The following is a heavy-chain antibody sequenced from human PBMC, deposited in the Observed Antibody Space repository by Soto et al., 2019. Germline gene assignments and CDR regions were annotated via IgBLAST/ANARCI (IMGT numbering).Heavy chain of an antibody. CDR3: ARKTDSGGNGGF. D-gene: IGHD2-15*01. CDR2: IYSNGDT. Sequence: EVRLVETGGGLIQPGGSLRLSCAVSGFTVGYNYMYWVRQPPGKGLEWVSLIYSNGDTRYADSVAGRFTVSRDSSKNTLYLQMNNLGDEDTAVYYCARKTDSGGNGGFWGQGTLVTVSS. J-gene: IGHJ4*02. V-gene: IGHV3-53*02. CDR1: GFTVGYNY.